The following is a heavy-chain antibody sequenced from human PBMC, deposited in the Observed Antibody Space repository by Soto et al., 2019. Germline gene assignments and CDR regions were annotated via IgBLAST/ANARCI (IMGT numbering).Heavy chain of an antibody. D-gene: IGHD6-13*01. CDR3: ARYSSSWSRGWFDP. Sequence: VASVKVSCKASGGTFSRYAISWVRQAPGQGLEWMGGIIPIFGTANYAQKFQGRVTITADESTSTAYMELSSLRSEDTAVYYCARYSSSWSRGWFDPWGQGTLVTVSS. J-gene: IGHJ5*02. CDR1: GGTFSRYA. CDR2: IIPIFGTA. V-gene: IGHV1-69*13.